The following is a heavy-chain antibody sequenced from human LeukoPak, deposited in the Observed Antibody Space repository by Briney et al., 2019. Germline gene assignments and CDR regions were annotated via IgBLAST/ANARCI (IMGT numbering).Heavy chain of an antibody. CDR3: ARSTYDFWSGYYYYYYMDV. D-gene: IGHD3-3*01. J-gene: IGHJ6*03. Sequence: GGSLRLSCAASGFTVSSNYMSWVRQAPGKGLEWVSVIYSGGSTYYADSEKGRFTISRDNSKNTLYLQMNSLRAEDTAVYYCARSTYDFWSGYYYYYYMDVWGKGTTVTVSS. V-gene: IGHV3-53*01. CDR1: GFTVSSNY. CDR2: IYSGGST.